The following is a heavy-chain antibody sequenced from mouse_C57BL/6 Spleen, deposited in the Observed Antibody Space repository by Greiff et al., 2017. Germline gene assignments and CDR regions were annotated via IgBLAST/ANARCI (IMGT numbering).Heavy chain of an antibody. CDR2: IRNKANGYTT. V-gene: IGHV7-3*01. D-gene: IGHD2-10*01. J-gene: IGHJ2*01. CDR1: GFTFTDYY. CDR3: ARLAYSDYFDY. Sequence: EVMLVESGGGLVQPGGSLSLSCAASGFTFTDYYMSWVRQPPGKALELLGFIRNKANGYTTQYSASVKGRFTSSRDNSQSILYLKMNALRAEDSATYYCARLAYSDYFDYWGQGTTLTVSS.